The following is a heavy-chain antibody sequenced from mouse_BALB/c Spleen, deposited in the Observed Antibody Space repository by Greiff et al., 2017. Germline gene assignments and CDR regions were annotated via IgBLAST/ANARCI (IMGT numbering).Heavy chain of an antibody. Sequence: VQLKESGPGLVKPSQSLSLTCTVTGYSITSDYAWNWIRQFPGNKLEWMGYISYSGSTSYNPSLNSRISITRDTAKNQFFLQLNSVTTEDTATYYCTRKGDYDFDYWGQGTTLTVSS. J-gene: IGHJ2*01. D-gene: IGHD2-4*01. CDR3: TRKGDYDFDY. V-gene: IGHV3-2*02. CDR2: ISYSGST. CDR1: GYSITSDYA.